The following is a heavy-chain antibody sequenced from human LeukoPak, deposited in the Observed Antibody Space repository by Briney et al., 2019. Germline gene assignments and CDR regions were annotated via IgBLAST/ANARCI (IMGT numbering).Heavy chain of an antibody. CDR3: ARDITIFGVGKNWFDP. D-gene: IGHD3-3*01. V-gene: IGHV4-4*07. Sequence: SETLSLTCTVSGGSISSYYWSWIRQPAGKGLEWIGRIYTSGSTNYNPSLKSRVTMSVDTSKNQFSLKLSSVTAADTAVYYCARDITIFGVGKNWFDPWGQGTLVTVSS. CDR1: GGSISSYY. J-gene: IGHJ5*02. CDR2: IYTSGST.